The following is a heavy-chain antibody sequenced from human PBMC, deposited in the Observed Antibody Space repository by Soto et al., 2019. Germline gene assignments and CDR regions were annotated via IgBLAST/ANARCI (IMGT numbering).Heavy chain of an antibody. CDR1: GYAFTTYG. CDR3: ARGRYGDY. V-gene: IGHV1-18*01. J-gene: IGHJ4*02. CDR2: ISAHNGNT. Sequence: QVHLVQSGAEVKKPGASVKVSCKGSGYAFTTYGITWVRQAPGQGLAGMGWISAHNGNTNYAQKLQGRVTVTRDTSTSTAYMGLRSLRSDDTPVYYCARGRYGDYWGQGALVPVSS. D-gene: IGHD1-1*01.